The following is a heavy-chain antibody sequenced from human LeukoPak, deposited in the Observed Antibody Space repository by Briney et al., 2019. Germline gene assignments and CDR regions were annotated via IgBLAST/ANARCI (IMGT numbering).Heavy chain of an antibody. Sequence: ASVKVSCKASGYTFTSYGISWVRQAPGQGLEWMGGIIPIFGTANYAQKFQGRVTITADESTSTAYMELSSLRSEDTAVYYCARDRGSGGYYDYFDYWGQGTLVTVSS. CDR2: IIPIFGTA. CDR1: GYTFTSYG. J-gene: IGHJ4*02. V-gene: IGHV1-69*13. CDR3: ARDRGSGGYYDYFDY. D-gene: IGHD1-26*01.